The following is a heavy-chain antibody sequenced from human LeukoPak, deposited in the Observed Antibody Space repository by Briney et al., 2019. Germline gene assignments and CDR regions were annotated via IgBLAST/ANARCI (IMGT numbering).Heavy chain of an antibody. CDR2: IRYSGSRK. D-gene: IGHD2-8*01. Sequence: AGGSLRLSCVASGFVFDNYGMDWVRQAPGLGLEWVAFIRYSGSRKYYAHSVKGRFRISRDNSNNILYLQMNSLRTEDTAVYYCAKDRCSNGIGCYYYYMEVWGKGTTVTISS. V-gene: IGHV3-30*02. J-gene: IGHJ6*03. CDR3: AKDRCSNGIGCYYYYMEV. CDR1: GFVFDNYG.